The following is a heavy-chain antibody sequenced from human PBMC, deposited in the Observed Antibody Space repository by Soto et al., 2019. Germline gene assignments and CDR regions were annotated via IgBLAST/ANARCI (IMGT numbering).Heavy chain of an antibody. CDR2: ISAYNGNT. D-gene: IGHD1-26*01. Sequence: QVQLVQSGAEVKKPGASVKVSCKASGYTFTSYGISWVRQAPGQGLEWMGWISAYNGNTNYAQKLQGRVTMTTDTSTSTAYMELRSLRSDDTAVYYCAREQEAISGSYYVPPFDYWGQGTLATVSS. V-gene: IGHV1-18*01. CDR1: GYTFTSYG. J-gene: IGHJ4*02. CDR3: AREQEAISGSYYVPPFDY.